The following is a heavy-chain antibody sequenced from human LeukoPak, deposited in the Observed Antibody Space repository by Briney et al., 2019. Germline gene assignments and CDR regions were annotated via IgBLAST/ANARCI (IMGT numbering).Heavy chain of an antibody. D-gene: IGHD6-13*01. CDR1: GGSISSYY. CDR2: IYYSGST. Sequence: SETLSLTCTVSGGSISSYYWSWIRQPPGKGLEWIGYIYYSGSTNYNPSLKSRVTISVDTSKNQFSLKLSSVTAADTAVYYCARHSGGGGSSPYNWFDPWGQGTLVTVSS. CDR3: ARHSGGGGSSPYNWFDP. J-gene: IGHJ5*02. V-gene: IGHV4-59*01.